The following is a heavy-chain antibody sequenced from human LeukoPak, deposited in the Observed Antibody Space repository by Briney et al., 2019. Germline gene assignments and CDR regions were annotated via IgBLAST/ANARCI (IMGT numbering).Heavy chain of an antibody. D-gene: IGHD6-19*01. CDR2: ISSSSSYI. V-gene: IGHV3-21*01. J-gene: IGHJ4*02. CDR1: GFTFSSYS. Sequence: PGGSLRLSCAASGFTFSSYSMNWVRQAPGKGLEWVSSISSSSSYIYYADSAKGRFTISRDNSKNTLYLQMNSLRAEDTAVYYCARDIAVAGTGEDYWGQGTLVTVSS. CDR3: ARDIAVAGTGEDY.